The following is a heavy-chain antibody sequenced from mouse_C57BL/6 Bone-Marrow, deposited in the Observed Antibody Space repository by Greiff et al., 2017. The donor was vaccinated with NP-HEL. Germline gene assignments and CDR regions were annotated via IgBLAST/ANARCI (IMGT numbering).Heavy chain of an antibody. CDR1: GYTFTSYW. CDR3: ARYDGYSWFAY. Sequence: QVQLKQPGAELVKPGASVKMSCKASGYTFTSYWITWVKQRPGQGLEWIGDIYPGGGYTNYNEKFKGKATLTADKSSSTAYMQFSSLTSEDSAIYYCARYDGYSWFAYWGQGTLVTVSA. CDR2: IYPGGGYT. V-gene: IGHV1-55*01. J-gene: IGHJ3*01. D-gene: IGHD2-3*01.